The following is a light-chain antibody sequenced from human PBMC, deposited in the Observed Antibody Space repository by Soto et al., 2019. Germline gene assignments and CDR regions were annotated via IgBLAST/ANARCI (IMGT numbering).Light chain of an antibody. CDR1: SSDVGGDAY. Sequence: QSALTQPASVSGSPGQSITISCTGTSSDVGGDAYVSWYQQHAGNAPKLMIHDVSSRPSGVSNRSSGSKSGNTASLTISGLQAEDAADYFCSSHTSNTLVVFGGGTKVTVL. CDR2: DVS. J-gene: IGLJ2*01. CDR3: SSHTSNTLVV. V-gene: IGLV2-14*03.